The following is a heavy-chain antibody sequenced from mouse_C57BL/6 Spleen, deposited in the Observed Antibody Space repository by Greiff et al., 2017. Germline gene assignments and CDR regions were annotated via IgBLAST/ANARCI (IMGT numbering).Heavy chain of an antibody. D-gene: IGHD2-1*01. CDR2: IDPSDSYT. J-gene: IGHJ4*01. Sequence: QVQLQQPGAELVRPGTSVKLSCKASGYTFTSYWMHWVKQRPGQGLEWIGVIDPSDSYTNYNQKFKGKATLTVDTSSSTAYMQLSSLTSEDSAVYYCAPAYGNYNEFYAMDYWGQGTSVTVSS. V-gene: IGHV1-59*01. CDR1: GYTFTSYW. CDR3: APAYGNYNEFYAMDY.